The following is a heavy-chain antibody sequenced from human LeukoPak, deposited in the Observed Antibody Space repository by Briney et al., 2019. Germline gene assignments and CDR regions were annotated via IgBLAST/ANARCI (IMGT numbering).Heavy chain of an antibody. CDR2: ISGYNDNT. CDR1: GYTFRNFS. Sequence: ASVRVSCEASGYTFRNFSITWVRQAPGQGLEWMGWISGYNDNTNYAQKLQGRVTMTTDTSTNTAYLELRSLRSDDTAVYYCARSGLVATHVDSQVDSWGQGTLVTVSS. J-gene: IGHJ4*02. V-gene: IGHV1-18*01. CDR3: ARSGLVATHVDSQVDS. D-gene: IGHD5-12*01.